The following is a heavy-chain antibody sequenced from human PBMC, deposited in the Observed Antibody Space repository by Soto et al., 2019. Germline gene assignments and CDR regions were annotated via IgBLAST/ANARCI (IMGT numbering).Heavy chain of an antibody. CDR1: GASMSSGGYY. CDR3: ARLPGF. Sequence: SETLSLTCTVSGASMSSGGYYWTWIRQSPGKGLEWIGYIYYSGSTYYNPSLKSRVTISVDRSKNQFSLKLSSVTAADTAVYYRARLPGFWGQGTLVTVSS. D-gene: IGHD7-27*01. CDR2: IYYSGST. J-gene: IGHJ4*02. V-gene: IGHV4-30-2*06.